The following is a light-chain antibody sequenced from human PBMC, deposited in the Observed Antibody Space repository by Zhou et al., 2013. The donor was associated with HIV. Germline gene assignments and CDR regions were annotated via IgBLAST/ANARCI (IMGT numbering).Light chain of an antibody. CDR2: GAS. Sequence: DIQMTQSPSSLSASVGDRVTITCRASQSISNYLNWYQQRPGKAPKVLIYGASILQSGVPSRFSGSGAGTDFTLTISSLQPEDFATYYCQQSFDTPRTFGQGTKVEIK. V-gene: IGKV1-39*01. CDR3: QQSFDTPRT. CDR1: QSISNY. J-gene: IGKJ1*01.